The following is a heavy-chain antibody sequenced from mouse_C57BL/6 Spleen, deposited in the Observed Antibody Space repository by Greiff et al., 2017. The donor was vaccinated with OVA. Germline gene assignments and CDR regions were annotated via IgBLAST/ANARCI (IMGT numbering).Heavy chain of an antibody. J-gene: IGHJ1*03. D-gene: IGHD1-1*01. CDR3: TSYYGSSYVYFDV. CDR2: IDPETGGT. CDR1: GYTFTDYE. V-gene: IGHV1-15*01. Sequence: QVQLQQSGPELVRPGASVTLSCKASGYTFTDYEMHWVKQTPVHGLEWIGAIDPETGGTAYNQKFKGKAILTADKSSSTAYMELRSLTSEDSAVYYCTSYYGSSYVYFDVWGTGTTVTVSS.